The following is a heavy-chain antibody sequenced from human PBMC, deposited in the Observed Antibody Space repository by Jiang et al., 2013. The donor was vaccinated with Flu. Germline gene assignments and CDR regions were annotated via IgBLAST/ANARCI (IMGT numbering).Heavy chain of an antibody. CDR2: IIPLFGTA. Sequence: AEVKKPGSSVKVSCKASGGTFTTSAISWVRQAPGQGPEWMGGIIPLFGTANYAQKFQGRVTITADKSTSTAYMELSSLRSEDTAVYYCARGPDISAYYYFYWGQGTLVTVSS. V-gene: IGHV1-69*06. D-gene: IGHD3-22*01. J-gene: IGHJ4*02. CDR3: ARGPDISAYYYFY. CDR1: GGTFTTSA.